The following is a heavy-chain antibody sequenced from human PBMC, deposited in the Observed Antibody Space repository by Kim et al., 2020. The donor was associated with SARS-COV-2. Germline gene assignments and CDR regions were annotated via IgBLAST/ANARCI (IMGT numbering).Heavy chain of an antibody. CDR3: AREMGRGIVVVPAVTFNWFDP. Sequence: ASVKVSCKASGYTFTGYYMHWVRQAPGQGLEWMGRINPNSGGTNYAQKFQGRVTMTRDTSISTAYMELSRLRSDDTAVYYCAREMGRGIVVVPAVTFNWFDPCGQVTLVTVSS. CDR1: GYTFTGYY. CDR2: INPNSGGT. D-gene: IGHD2-2*01. J-gene: IGHJ5*02. V-gene: IGHV1-2*06.